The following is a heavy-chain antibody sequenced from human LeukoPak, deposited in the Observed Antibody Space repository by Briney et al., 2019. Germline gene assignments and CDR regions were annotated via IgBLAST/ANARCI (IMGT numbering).Heavy chain of an antibody. CDR3: ARDSTDWLPHADDAFDI. J-gene: IGHJ3*02. Sequence: SETLSLTCTVSGGSISSGDYYWSWIRQPPGKGLEWIGYIYYSGSTYYNPSLKSRVTISVDTSKSQFSLKLSSVTAADTAVYYCARDSTDWLPHADDAFDIWGQGTMVTVSS. CDR2: IYYSGST. D-gene: IGHD3-9*01. V-gene: IGHV4-30-4*01. CDR1: GGSISSGDYY.